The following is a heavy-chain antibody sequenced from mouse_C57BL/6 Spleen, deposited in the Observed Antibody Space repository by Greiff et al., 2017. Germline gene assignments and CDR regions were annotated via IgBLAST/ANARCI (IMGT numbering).Heavy chain of an antibody. Sequence: VQLQQSGAELVRPGTSVKVSCKASGYAFTNYLIEWVKQRPGQGLEWIGVINPGSGGTNYNEKFKGKATLTADKSSSTAYMQLSSLTSEDSAVXFCARSKYYGSSYHSAMDYWGQGTSVTVSS. CDR2: INPGSGGT. D-gene: IGHD1-1*01. J-gene: IGHJ4*01. V-gene: IGHV1-54*01. CDR1: GYAFTNYL. CDR3: ARSKYYGSSYHSAMDY.